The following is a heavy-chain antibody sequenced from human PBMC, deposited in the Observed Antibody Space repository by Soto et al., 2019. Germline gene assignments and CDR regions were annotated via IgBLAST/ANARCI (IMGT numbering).Heavy chain of an antibody. D-gene: IGHD3-16*01. CDR3: ARALFMGGWFDP. CDR2: IYYSGST. J-gene: IGHJ5*02. Sequence: SETLSLTCTVSGGSISSYYWSWIRQPPGKGLEWIGYIYYSGSTNYNPSLKSRVTISVDTSKNQFSLKLSSVTAADTAVYYCARALFMGGWFDPWGQGTLVTVSS. CDR1: GGSISSYY. V-gene: IGHV4-59*01.